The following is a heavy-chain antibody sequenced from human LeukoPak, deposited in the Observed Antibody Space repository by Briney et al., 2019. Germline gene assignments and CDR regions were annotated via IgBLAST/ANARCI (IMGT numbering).Heavy chain of an antibody. J-gene: IGHJ6*03. CDR2: IYYSGST. CDR1: GGSISGYY. Sequence: SETLSLTCTVSGGSISGYYWSWIRQPPGKGLEWIGYIYYSGSTSYNPSLKSRVTISVDTSKNQFSLKLSSVTAADTAVYYCARERYCTNGVCSRYYYYYYMDVWGKGTTVTVSS. D-gene: IGHD2-8*01. CDR3: ARERYCTNGVCSRYYYYYYMDV. V-gene: IGHV4-59*01.